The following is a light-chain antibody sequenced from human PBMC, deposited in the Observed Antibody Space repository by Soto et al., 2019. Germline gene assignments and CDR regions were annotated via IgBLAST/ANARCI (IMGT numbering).Light chain of an antibody. CDR2: RTS. V-gene: IGKV3-15*01. CDR3: QQYYDWPPYT. J-gene: IGKJ2*01. CDR1: QSVSSR. Sequence: EIVMTQSPATLSVSPGERATLSCRASQSVSSRLAWYQHKPGQAPRLLIYRTSTRATGIPARFSGSGSGTEFTLTISSLQSEDFAVYYCQQYYDWPPYTFGQGTKLEI.